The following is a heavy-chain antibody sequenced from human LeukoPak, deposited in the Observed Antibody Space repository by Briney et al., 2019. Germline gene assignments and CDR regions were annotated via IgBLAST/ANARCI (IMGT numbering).Heavy chain of an antibody. J-gene: IGHJ4*02. Sequence: SGGFLRLSCAASGFTFSSYSMNWVRQAPGKGLEWVSSISSSSSSYIYYADSVKGRFTVSRDNAKNSLYLQMNSLRAEDTAVYYCARGYCSGGSCYSGFDYWGQGTLVTVSS. CDR2: ISSSSSSYI. CDR3: ARGYCSGGSCYSGFDY. D-gene: IGHD2-15*01. CDR1: GFTFSSYS. V-gene: IGHV3-21*01.